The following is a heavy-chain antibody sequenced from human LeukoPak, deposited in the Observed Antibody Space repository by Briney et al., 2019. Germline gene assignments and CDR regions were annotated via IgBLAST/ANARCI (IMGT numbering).Heavy chain of an antibody. CDR1: GYSISSGYY. CDR2: IYHSGST. V-gene: IGHV4-38-2*02. Sequence: PSETLSLTCTVSGYSISSGYYWGWIRQPPGKGLEWIGSIYHSGSTYYNPSLKSRVTISVDTSKNQFSLKLSSVTAADTAVYYCARDSNDNWFDPWGQGTLVTVSS. CDR3: ARDSNDNWFDP. J-gene: IGHJ5*02.